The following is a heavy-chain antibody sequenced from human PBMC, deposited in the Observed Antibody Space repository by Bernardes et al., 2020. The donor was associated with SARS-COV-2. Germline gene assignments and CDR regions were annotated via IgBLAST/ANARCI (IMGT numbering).Heavy chain of an antibody. V-gene: IGHV4-39*07. CDR3: AREEAIFGLDPLPYYFDY. Sequence: SETLSLTCTVSGASIRNNNFYWGWIRQPPGKGLEWIGSIQYSGSSYFNPSLEGRVTISLDKSKNQFSLKLKSLTAADTAVYYCAREEAIFGLDPLPYYFDYWGQGALVTVSS. D-gene: IGHD3-3*01. CDR1: GASIRNNNFY. CDR2: IQYSGSS. J-gene: IGHJ4*02.